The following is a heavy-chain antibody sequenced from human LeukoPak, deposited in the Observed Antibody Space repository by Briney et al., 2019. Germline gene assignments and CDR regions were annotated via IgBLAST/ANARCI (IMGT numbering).Heavy chain of an antibody. CDR1: GFTFSSYD. D-gene: IGHD4-17*01. Sequence: SGGSLRLSCAASGFTFSSYDMHWVRHATGKGLEWVSAIGTAGDTYYPGSVKGRFTISRENAKNSLYLQMNSLRAGDTAVYYCARSYGDPALRSWDYYYYGMDVWGQGTTVTVSS. J-gene: IGHJ6*02. CDR2: IGTAGDT. CDR3: ARSYGDPALRSWDYYYYGMDV. V-gene: IGHV3-13*01.